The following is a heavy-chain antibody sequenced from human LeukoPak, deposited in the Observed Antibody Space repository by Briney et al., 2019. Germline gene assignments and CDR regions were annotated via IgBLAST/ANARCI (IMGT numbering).Heavy chain of an antibody. CDR3: ARHGTVGLVGY. Sequence: SETLSLTCAVYGGSFSGYYWSWIRQPPGKGLEWIGSIYYSGSTYYNPSLKSRVTISVDTSKNQFSLKLSSVTAADTAVYYCARHGTVGLVGYWGQGTLVTVSS. CDR1: GGSFSGYY. CDR2: IYYSGST. D-gene: IGHD6-19*01. J-gene: IGHJ4*02. V-gene: IGHV4-34*01.